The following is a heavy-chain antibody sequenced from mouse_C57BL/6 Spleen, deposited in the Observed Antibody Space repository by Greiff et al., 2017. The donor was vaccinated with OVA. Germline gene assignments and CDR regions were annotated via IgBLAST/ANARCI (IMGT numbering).Heavy chain of an antibody. CDR3: ARHLGAMDY. V-gene: IGHV1-26*01. Sequence: VQLQQSGPELVKPGASVKISCKASGYTFTDYYMNWVKQSHGKSLEWIGDINPNNGGTSYNQKFKGKATLTVDKSSSTAYMELRSLTSEDSAVYYCARHLGAMDYWGQGTSVTVSS. CDR1: GYTFTDYY. D-gene: IGHD4-1*01. CDR2: INPNNGGT. J-gene: IGHJ4*01.